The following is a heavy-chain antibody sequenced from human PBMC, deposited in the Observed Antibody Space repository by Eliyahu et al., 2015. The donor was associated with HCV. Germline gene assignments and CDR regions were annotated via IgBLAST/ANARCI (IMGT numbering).Heavy chain of an antibody. J-gene: IGHJ6*02. CDR1: GFTYXXYW. CDR3: ARVPPYSSGWSGSDYNYYGMDA. CDR2: INSDGSST. V-gene: IGHV3-74*01. Sequence: EVQLVESGGGLVQPGGSLRLSCAASGFTYXXYWMHWVRQAPGKGLVWVSRINSDGSSTSYADSVKGRFTISRDNAKNTVDLQMNSLRAEDTAVYYCARVPPYSSGWSGSDYNYYGMDAWGQGTTVTVSS. D-gene: IGHD6-19*01.